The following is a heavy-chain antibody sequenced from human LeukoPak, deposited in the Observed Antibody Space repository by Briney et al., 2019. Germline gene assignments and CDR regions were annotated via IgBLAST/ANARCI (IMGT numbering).Heavy chain of an antibody. CDR2: TYYRSKWYN. CDR1: GDSVSSNSAA. CDR3: ARGYCSSTSCSVYYYYGMDV. V-gene: IGHV6-1*01. D-gene: IGHD2-2*01. J-gene: IGHJ6*02. Sequence: SQTLSLTCAISGDSVSSNSAAWNWIGQSPSRGLEWLGRTYYRSKWYNDYAVSVKSRITINPDTSKNQFSLQLNSVTPEDTAVYYCARGYCSSTSCSVYYYYGMDVWGQGTTVTVSS.